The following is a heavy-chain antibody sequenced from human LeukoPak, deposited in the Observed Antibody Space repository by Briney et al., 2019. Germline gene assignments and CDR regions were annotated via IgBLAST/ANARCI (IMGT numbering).Heavy chain of an antibody. V-gene: IGHV3-21*01. CDR3: ARSRNRGEFDY. D-gene: IGHD1-14*01. J-gene: IGHJ4*02. CDR1: GFIFSSYS. Sequence: GGSLRLSCAASGFIFSSYSMNWVRQAPGKGLEWVSSISSSSSYIYYADSVKGRFTISRDNAKNSLYLQMNSLRAEDTAVYYCARSRNRGEFDYWGQGTLVTVSS. CDR2: ISSSSSYI.